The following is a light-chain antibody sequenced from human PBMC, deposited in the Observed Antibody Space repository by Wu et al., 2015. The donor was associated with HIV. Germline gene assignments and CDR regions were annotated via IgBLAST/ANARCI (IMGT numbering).Light chain of an antibody. Sequence: EIALTQSPGTLSLSPGQTATLSCRASQSVISNALAWYQQKPGQAPRLLIYGASNRATGITDKFSGSGSGTDFTLTISRLESEDFAVYYCQHYGSSTTFGQGTKVEIK. CDR3: QHYGSSTT. CDR1: QSVISNA. CDR2: GAS. J-gene: IGKJ1*01. V-gene: IGKV3-20*01.